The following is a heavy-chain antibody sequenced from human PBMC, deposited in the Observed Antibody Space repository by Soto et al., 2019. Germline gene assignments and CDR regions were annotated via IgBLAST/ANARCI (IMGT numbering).Heavy chain of an antibody. CDR3: VKGAQYSGSYYYFDN. V-gene: IGHV3-64D*06. CDR1: GFTFRSYS. Sequence: GGSLRLSCSASGFTFRSYSMHWVRQAPGKGLEYVSAISVNGGSTYYADSVKGRFTISRDNSQNTLYLQMTTLRVEDTALYFCVKGAQYSGSYYYFDNWGQGTLVTVSS. J-gene: IGHJ4*02. CDR2: ISVNGGST. D-gene: IGHD1-26*01.